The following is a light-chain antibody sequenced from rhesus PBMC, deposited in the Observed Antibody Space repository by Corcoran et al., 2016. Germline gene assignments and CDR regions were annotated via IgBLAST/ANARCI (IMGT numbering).Light chain of an antibody. CDR3: MQSTKDS. V-gene: IGKV2S2*01. J-gene: IGKJ2*01. Sequence: DIVMTQTPLSLPVTPGEPASISCRSSQSLLHSNGNTYLDWYLQKPGQSPRLLIYKVTNRESGVPDSVSGSGAGTDFTLKISRVEPEDVGAYYCMQSTKDSFGQGTKVEIK. CDR1: QSLLHSNGNTY. CDR2: KVT.